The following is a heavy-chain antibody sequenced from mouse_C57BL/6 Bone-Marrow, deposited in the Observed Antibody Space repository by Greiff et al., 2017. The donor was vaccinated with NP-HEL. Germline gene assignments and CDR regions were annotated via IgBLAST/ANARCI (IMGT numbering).Heavy chain of an antibody. J-gene: IGHJ1*03. CDR2: IYPRSGNT. Sequence: QVQLKESGAELARPGASVKLSCKASGYTFTSYGISWVKQRTGQGLEWIGEIYPRSGNTYYNEKFKGKATLTADKSSSTAYMELRSLTSEDSAVYFCALSSYPYWYFDVWGTGTTVTVSS. V-gene: IGHV1-81*01. D-gene: IGHD1-1*01. CDR1: GYTFTSYG. CDR3: ALSSYPYWYFDV.